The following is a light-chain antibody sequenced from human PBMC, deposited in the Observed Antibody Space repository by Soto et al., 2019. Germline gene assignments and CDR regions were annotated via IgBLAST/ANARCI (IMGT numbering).Light chain of an antibody. CDR3: QQSYDTPRT. Sequence: IQMTQSPSSLSASVGDRVTITCRASQTIATYLNWYQQKPGKAPKVLIYAASSLQSGVSSRFSGSGSGTEFTLTISSLEPEDFVTYYCQQSYDTPRTFGQGTKVEI. J-gene: IGKJ1*01. V-gene: IGKV1-39*01. CDR2: AAS. CDR1: QTIATY.